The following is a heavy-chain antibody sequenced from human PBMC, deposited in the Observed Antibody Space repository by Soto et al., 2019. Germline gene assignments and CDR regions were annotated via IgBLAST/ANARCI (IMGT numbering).Heavy chain of an antibody. CDR2: IWFDGSNK. D-gene: IGHD1-26*01. CDR1: GFTFSGYG. CDR3: TRDRDGRRGWDYFDH. V-gene: IGHV3-33*01. J-gene: IGHJ4*02. Sequence: QVQLVESGGGVVQPGTSLRLSCAVSGFTFSGYGMHWVRQAPGKGLEWVAVIWFDGSNKNYADSVKGRFTISRDDSKNTLYLQMNSLRAEDTAVYYCTRDRDGRRGWDYFDHWGQGTLVTVSS.